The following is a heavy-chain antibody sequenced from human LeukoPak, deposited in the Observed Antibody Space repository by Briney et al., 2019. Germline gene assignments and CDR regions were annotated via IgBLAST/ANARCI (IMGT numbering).Heavy chain of an antibody. CDR2: INPSGGST. J-gene: IGHJ4*02. CDR3: ARDPRGKDIVVVPAAPGMDY. D-gene: IGHD2-2*01. CDR1: GYTFTSYY. V-gene: IGHV1-46*01. Sequence: ASVKVSCKASGYTFTSYYMRWVRQAPGQGLEWMGIINPSGGSTSYAQKFQGRVTMTRDTSTGTVYMELSSLRSEDTAVYYCARDPRGKDIVVVPAAPGMDYWGQGTLVTVSS.